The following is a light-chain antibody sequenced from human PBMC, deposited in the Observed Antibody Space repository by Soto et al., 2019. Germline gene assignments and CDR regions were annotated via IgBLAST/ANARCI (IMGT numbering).Light chain of an antibody. V-gene: IGKV4-1*01. Sequence: EIVMTQSPDSLAVSLGERATINCKSSQSVLYSSNNKNYLAWYQQRPGQPPKLLIYWASTRESGVPDRLSGSGSGTDFTLTITSLQAEDVAVYYCQQYESTPPTFGQGTKLEIK. J-gene: IGKJ2*01. CDR2: WAS. CDR3: QQYESTPPT. CDR1: QSVLYSSNNKNY.